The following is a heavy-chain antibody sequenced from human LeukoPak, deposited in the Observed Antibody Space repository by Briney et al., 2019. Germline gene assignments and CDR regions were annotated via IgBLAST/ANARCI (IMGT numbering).Heavy chain of an antibody. CDR1: GFTFSSYW. Sequence: PGGSLRLSCAASGFTFSSYWMSWVRQAPGKGLEWVGRIKSKTDGGTTDYAAPVKGRFTISRDDSKNTLYLQMNSLKTEDTAVYYCTTEERVSSGYCSGGSCYIDYWGQGTLVTVSS. CDR2: IKSKTDGGTT. V-gene: IGHV3-15*01. J-gene: IGHJ4*02. D-gene: IGHD2-15*01. CDR3: TTEERVSSGYCSGGSCYIDY.